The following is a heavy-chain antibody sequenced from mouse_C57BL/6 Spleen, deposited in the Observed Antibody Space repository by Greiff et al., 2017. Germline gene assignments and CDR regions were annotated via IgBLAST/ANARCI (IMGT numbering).Heavy chain of an antibody. J-gene: IGHJ4*01. CDR2: IHPNSGST. V-gene: IGHV1-64*01. Sequence: QVQLQQPGAELVKPGASVKLSCKASGYTFTSYWMHWVKQRPGQGLEWIGMIHPNSGSTNYNEKFKSKATLTVDKSSSTAYKQLSSLPSDDSAVYYCAKVGYYGSSSLYYSMDYWGQGTSVTVSS. CDR1: GYTFTSYW. CDR3: AKVGYYGSSSLYYSMDY. D-gene: IGHD1-1*01.